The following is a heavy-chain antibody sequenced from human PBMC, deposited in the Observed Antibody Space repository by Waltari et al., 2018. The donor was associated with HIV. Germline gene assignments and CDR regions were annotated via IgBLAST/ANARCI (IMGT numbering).Heavy chain of an antibody. CDR2: VDPEDGDT. J-gene: IGHJ5*02. CDR3: AAASVAGPAGWFDP. D-gene: IGHD6-19*01. CDR1: GDKFIDYY. Sequence: EVQLVQSGADVKKPGATVRISCKVSGDKFIDYYIHWVQQAPGKGLQWMGLVDPEDGDTAFAEKFQGRVTITADRSTDTAYMDISSLTFDDTAMYYCAAASVAGPAGWFDPWGQGTLVTVSS. V-gene: IGHV1-69-2*01.